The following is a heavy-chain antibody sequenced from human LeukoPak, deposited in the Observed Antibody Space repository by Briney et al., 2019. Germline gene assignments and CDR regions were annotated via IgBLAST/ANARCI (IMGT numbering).Heavy chain of an antibody. D-gene: IGHD3-16*01. J-gene: IGHJ4*02. CDR2: IYPGDSDI. CDR3: VRQVDAGGY. V-gene: IGHV5-51*01. CDR1: GYSFSTYW. Sequence: GESLKISCKGSGYSFSTYWIGWVRQMPGQGLEWMGIIYPGDSDIRYNPSFQGQVTISADKSISTAYLQWSSLKASDTAMYYYVRQVDAGGYWGQGTLVTVSS.